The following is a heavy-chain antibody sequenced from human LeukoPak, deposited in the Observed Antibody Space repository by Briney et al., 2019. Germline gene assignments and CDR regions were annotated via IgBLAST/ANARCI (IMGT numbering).Heavy chain of an antibody. CDR1: GYTFTSYG. CDR3: ARGRAVVPAARAYYFDY. Sequence: VASVKVSCMASGYTFTSYGISWVRQAPGQGLEWTGWISAYNGDTNYAQKLQGRVTMTTDTSTSTAYMELRSLRSDDTAVYYCARGRAVVPAARAYYFDYWGQGTLVTVSS. D-gene: IGHD2-2*01. CDR2: ISAYNGDT. V-gene: IGHV1-18*01. J-gene: IGHJ4*02.